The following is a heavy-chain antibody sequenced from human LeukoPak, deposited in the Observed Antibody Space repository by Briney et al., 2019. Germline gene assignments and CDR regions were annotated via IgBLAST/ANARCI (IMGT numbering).Heavy chain of an antibody. D-gene: IGHD1-14*01. CDR2: IYYSGST. J-gene: IGHJ2*01. Sequence: SETLSLTCTVSGGSISSYYWSWIRQPLGKGLEWIGYIYYSGSTNYNPSLKSRVTISVDTSKNQFSLKLSSVTAADTAVYYCARGNHLHWYFDLWGRGTLVTVSS. CDR1: GGSISSYY. V-gene: IGHV4-59*01. CDR3: ARGNHLHWYFDL.